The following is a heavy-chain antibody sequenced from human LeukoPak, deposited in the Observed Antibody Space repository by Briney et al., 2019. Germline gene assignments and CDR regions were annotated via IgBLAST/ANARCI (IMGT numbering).Heavy chain of an antibody. CDR1: GFSFSSYG. CDR3: AKDIAPIVVSLGGGGFDY. Sequence: GGSLRLSCAASGFSFSSYGMHWVRQAPGKGLEWVAFIRYDGHNKYSADSVKGRLTISRDNLKNTLSLQMNSLRLGDTAVYYCAKDIAPIVVSLGGGGFDYWGQGTLVTVSS. V-gene: IGHV3-30*02. D-gene: IGHD2-2*01. CDR2: IRYDGHNK. J-gene: IGHJ4*02.